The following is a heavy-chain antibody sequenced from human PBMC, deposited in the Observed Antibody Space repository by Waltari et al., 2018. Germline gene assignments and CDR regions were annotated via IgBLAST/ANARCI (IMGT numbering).Heavy chain of an antibody. CDR3: ARDPGVEMATRFDY. Sequence: QVQLVQSGAEVKKPGASVKVSCKASGYTFTGYYMHWVRQAPGQGLEWMGRINPDRGGTNYAQKFQGRVTMTRDTSISTAYMELSRLRSDDTAVYYCARDPGVEMATRFDYWGQGTLVTVSS. J-gene: IGHJ4*02. D-gene: IGHD5-12*01. CDR1: GYTFTGYY. V-gene: IGHV1-2*06. CDR2: INPDRGGT.